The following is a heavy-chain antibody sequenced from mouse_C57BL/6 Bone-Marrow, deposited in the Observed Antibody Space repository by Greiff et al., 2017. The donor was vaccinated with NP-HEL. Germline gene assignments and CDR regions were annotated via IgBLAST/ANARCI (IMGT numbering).Heavy chain of an antibody. CDR3: AREGTGGFDY. J-gene: IGHJ2*01. D-gene: IGHD4-1*01. V-gene: IGHV5-4*01. CDR2: ISDGGSYT. CDR1: GFTFSSYA. Sequence: EVHLVESGGGLVKPGGSLKLSCAASGFTFSSYAMSWVRQTPEKRLEWVATISDGGSYTYYPDNVKGRFTIARDNAKKNLYLQMSHLKSEDTAMYYCAREGTGGFDYWGQGTTLTVSS.